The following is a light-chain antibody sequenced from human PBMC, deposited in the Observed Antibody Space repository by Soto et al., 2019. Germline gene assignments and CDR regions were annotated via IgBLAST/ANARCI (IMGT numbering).Light chain of an antibody. Sequence: DIQMTQSPSTLSASVGDRVTITCRASQSINSWLTWYQQKPGKAPRLLIYKASNLETGVPSRFSGGGSGTEFTLTISGLQPDDFATYYCQQYADYTTFGQGTKVEIK. CDR2: KAS. CDR1: QSINSW. J-gene: IGKJ1*01. CDR3: QQYADYTT. V-gene: IGKV1-5*03.